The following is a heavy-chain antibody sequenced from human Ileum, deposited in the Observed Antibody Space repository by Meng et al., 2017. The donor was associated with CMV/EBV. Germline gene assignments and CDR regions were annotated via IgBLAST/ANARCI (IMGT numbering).Heavy chain of an antibody. Sequence: SEFTMRFYGVPWVGLAPGKGVEGMTGTKYYGRNLCYAESVKSQFAMSRVNSQNTLYVQMDSLRAEGTAVYCGAGGANTSGHCGHFDLWGQGTLVTVSS. CDR3: AGGANTSGHCGHFDL. J-gene: IGHJ4*02. D-gene: IGHD3-22*01. CDR1: EFTMRFYG. V-gene: IGHV3-33*05. CDR2: TKYYGRNL.